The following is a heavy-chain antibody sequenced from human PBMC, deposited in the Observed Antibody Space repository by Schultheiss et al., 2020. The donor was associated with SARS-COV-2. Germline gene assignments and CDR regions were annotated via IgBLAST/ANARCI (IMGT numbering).Heavy chain of an antibody. CDR2: ISYDGSNK. Sequence: GGSLRLSCAASGFTFSGSAMHWVRQAPGKGLEWVAVISYDGSNKYYADSVKGRFTISRDNSKNTLYLQMNSLRAEDTAVYYCVSKQWLVIDYWGQGTLVTVSS. CDR3: VSKQWLVIDY. J-gene: IGHJ4*02. CDR1: GFTFSGSA. D-gene: IGHD6-19*01. V-gene: IGHV3-30*04.